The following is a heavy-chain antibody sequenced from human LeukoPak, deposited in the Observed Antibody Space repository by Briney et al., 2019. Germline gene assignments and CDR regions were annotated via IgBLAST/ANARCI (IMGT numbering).Heavy chain of an antibody. D-gene: IGHD3-10*01. CDR3: ARDGSGSYYIF. CDR2: IYTTGST. CDR1: GGSISSYY. Sequence: SETLSLTCTVSGGSISSYYWTWIRQPAGKGLEWIGRIYTTGSTNYNPSLNSRVTISVDTSKNQFSLKLSSVTAADTVVYYCARDGSGSYYIFWGQGTLVTVSS. J-gene: IGHJ4*02. V-gene: IGHV4-4*07.